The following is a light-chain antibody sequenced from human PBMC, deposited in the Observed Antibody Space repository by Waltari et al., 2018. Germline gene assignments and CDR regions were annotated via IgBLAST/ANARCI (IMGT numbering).Light chain of an antibody. CDR2: GAS. J-gene: IGKJ2*01. Sequence: EIVMTQSPASLSVSPGERATLSCRASQSVARNVAWYQHKPGQAPRLLVYGASTRATGIPARFSGSGSGTEFTLTISSLQSEDFAVYYCQQSNNWYTFGQGTKLEIK. V-gene: IGKV3-15*01. CDR1: QSVARN. CDR3: QQSNNWYT.